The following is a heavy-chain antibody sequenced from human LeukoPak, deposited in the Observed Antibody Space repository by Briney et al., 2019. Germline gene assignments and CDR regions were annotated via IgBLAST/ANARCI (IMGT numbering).Heavy chain of an antibody. CDR1: GGSISSYY. V-gene: IGHV4-59*01. CDR2: IYCSGST. CDR3: AXXXXXXXFMGSIATHAFDI. J-gene: IGHJ3*02. Sequence: SGTLSLTWTISGGSISSYYWSWIRQPPGKGLEWIGYIYCSGSTNYNPSLKSRVTISVDTSYKQFSLKLISVPAADTPGYYFAXXXXXXXFMGSIATHAFDIWGQGTMVTVSS. D-gene: IGHD2-15*01.